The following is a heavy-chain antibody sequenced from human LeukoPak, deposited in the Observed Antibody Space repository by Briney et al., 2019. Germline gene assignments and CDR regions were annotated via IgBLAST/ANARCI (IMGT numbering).Heavy chain of an antibody. CDR1: VFTSTSPG. CDR3: AKSSGHWTHDY. CDR2: MSGNGASA. V-gene: IGHV3-23*01. Sequence: GGSLRLSCAASVFTSTSPGMSWVRQAPGKGLEWVSSMSGNGASAYYADSVKGRFTVSTDNSKSTLYLQVNSLRPEDTAVYYCAKSSGHWTHDYWGQGILVTVSS. J-gene: IGHJ4*02. D-gene: IGHD1-1*01.